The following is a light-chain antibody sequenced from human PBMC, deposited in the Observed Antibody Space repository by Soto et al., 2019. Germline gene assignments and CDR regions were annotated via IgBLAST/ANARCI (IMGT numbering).Light chain of an antibody. Sequence: QSVLTQPASVSGSPGQSITISCTGTSSDVGGYIYVSWYQQHPGKAPKLMIYDVDVRPSGVSNRFSGSKSGNTASLTISGLQTQDEADYYCTSYTIINTVVFGGGTKLTVL. CDR2: DVD. J-gene: IGLJ2*01. CDR3: TSYTIINTVV. CDR1: SSDVGGYIY. V-gene: IGLV2-14*03.